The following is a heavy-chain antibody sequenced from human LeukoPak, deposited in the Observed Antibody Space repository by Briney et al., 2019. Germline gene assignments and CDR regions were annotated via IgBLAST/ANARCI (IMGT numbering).Heavy chain of an antibody. V-gene: IGHV3-9*01. CDR1: GFTFDDYA. J-gene: IGHJ4*02. CDR3: AKGYHYDSRGSFDY. D-gene: IGHD3-22*01. Sequence: GGSLRLSCAASGFTFDDYAMHWVRQAPGKGLEWVSGISWNSGSRGYADSVKGRFTISRDNAKNSLYLQMNSLGAEDTALYYCAKGYHYDSRGSFDYWGQGTLVTVSS. CDR2: ISWNSGSR.